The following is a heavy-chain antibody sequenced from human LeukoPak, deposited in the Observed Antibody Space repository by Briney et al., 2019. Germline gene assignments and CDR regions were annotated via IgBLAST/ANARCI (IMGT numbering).Heavy chain of an antibody. CDR1: GFXSSSYG. J-gene: IGHJ4*02. D-gene: IGHD2-2*01. CDR3: AKDQGYEEAMTRGYFDY. Sequence: GGSLRLSCAASGFXSSSYGMHWVRQAPGKGLEWVADISYDGSNKYYADSVKGRFTISRDNSKNTLYLQMNSLRAEDTAVYYCAKDQGYEEAMTRGYFDYWGQGTLVTVSS. CDR2: ISYDGSNK. V-gene: IGHV3-30*18.